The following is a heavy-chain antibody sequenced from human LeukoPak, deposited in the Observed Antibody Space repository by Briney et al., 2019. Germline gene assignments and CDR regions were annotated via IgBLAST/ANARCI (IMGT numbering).Heavy chain of an antibody. V-gene: IGHV3-49*03. CDR1: GFTFGDFA. Sequence: GGSLRLSCTGSGFTFGDFAMSYFRQPPGKGLEWVGSIRNKPSGGTTEYAASVKGRFTISRDDSESVAYLQMNSLKTEDTAVYFCARGDYSNYDHWGQGTLVTVSS. D-gene: IGHD4-11*01. CDR3: ARGDYSNYDH. J-gene: IGHJ5*02. CDR2: IRNKPSGGTT.